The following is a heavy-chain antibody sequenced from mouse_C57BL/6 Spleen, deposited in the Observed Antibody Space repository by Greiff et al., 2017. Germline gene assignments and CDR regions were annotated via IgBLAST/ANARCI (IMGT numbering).Heavy chain of an antibody. Sequence: EVMLVESGGGLVKPGGSLKLSCAASGFTFSSYAMSWVRQTPEKRLAWVATISDGGSYTYYPDNVKGRFTISRDNAKNNLYLQMSHLKSEDTAMYYCARDEGRGYFDVWGTGTTVTVSS. J-gene: IGHJ1*03. D-gene: IGHD3-3*01. V-gene: IGHV5-4*01. CDR1: GFTFSSYA. CDR3: ARDEGRGYFDV. CDR2: ISDGGSYT.